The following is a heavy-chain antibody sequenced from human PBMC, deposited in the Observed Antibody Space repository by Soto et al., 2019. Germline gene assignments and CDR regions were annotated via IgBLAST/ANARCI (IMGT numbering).Heavy chain of an antibody. CDR1: GYTFTSYG. V-gene: IGHV1-18*01. J-gene: IGHJ4*02. CDR3: ARWVPPNDY. CDR2: ISAYNGNT. Sequence: QVQLVQSEAEVRKPGATVKVSCRASGYTFTSYGISWVRRAPGQGLEWMGRISAYNGNTNYAQKLKGRVTMTTDTSTSTAYMELRSLRSDDTAVYYCARWVPPNDYWGQGTLVTVSS.